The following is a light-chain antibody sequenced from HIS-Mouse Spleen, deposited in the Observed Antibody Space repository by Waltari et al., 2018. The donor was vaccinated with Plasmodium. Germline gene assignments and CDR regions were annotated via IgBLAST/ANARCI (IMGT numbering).Light chain of an antibody. V-gene: IGKV3-15*01. CDR1: QSVSSQ. Sequence: EIVMTQSPATLSVSPGERATLPCRASQSVSSQLAGYQQKPGQAPRLLIYGASTRATGIPARFSGSGSGTEFTLTISSLQSEDFAVYYCQQYNNWSFTFGPGTKVDIK. CDR2: GAS. J-gene: IGKJ3*01. CDR3: QQYNNWSFT.